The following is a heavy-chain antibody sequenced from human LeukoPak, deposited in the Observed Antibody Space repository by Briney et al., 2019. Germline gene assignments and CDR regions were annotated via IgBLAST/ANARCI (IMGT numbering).Heavy chain of an antibody. Sequence: GAPMQSSCKASSYGFTSYGFGWVRQMPRKGREWMGMIYPGDSDARSSPSSQRKVTISADKSISTAYLQWSSLKASDTAMYYCARTILTTVTTRGDEDYYYGMDVWGQGTTVTVSS. D-gene: IGHD4-4*01. CDR2: IYPGDSDA. V-gene: IGHV5-51*01. J-gene: IGHJ6*02. CDR1: SYGFTSYG. CDR3: ARTILTTVTTRGDEDYYYGMDV.